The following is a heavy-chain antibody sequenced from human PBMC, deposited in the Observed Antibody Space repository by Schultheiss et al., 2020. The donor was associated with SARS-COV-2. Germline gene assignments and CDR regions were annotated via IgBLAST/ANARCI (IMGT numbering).Heavy chain of an antibody. J-gene: IGHJ6*02. CDR2: IDWDDDK. CDR1: GFSLSASGVC. Sequence: SGPTLVKPTQTLTLTCTLSGFSLSASGVCVSWIRQPPGKALEWLARIDWDDDKQYSPSLKSRLTITKDSSNTQVVLTMTNMDLVDTATYYCAHHGLDVWGQGTTVTVSS. CDR3: AHHGLDV. V-gene: IGHV2-5*02.